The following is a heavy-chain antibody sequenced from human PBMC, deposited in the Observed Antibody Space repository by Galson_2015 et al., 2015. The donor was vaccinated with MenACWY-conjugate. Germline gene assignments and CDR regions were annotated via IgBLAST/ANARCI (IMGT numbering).Heavy chain of an antibody. D-gene: IGHD2-15*01. V-gene: IGHV3-7*03. J-gene: IGHJ4*02. CDR1: GFTFSRSW. CDR2: IKEDQSEK. CDR3: AVKSFYCSGGTCYSGTFDY. Sequence: SLRLSCAASGFTFSRSWMSWVRQAPGTGLEWVASIKEDQSEKYYVDSVKGRFTISRDNAKNSVFLQMNNLRAEDTAVYYCAVKSFYCSGGTCYSGTFDYWGQGTLVTVSS.